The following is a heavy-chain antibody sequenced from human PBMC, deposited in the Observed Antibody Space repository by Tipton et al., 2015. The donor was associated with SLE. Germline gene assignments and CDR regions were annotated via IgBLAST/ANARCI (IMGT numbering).Heavy chain of an antibody. CDR3: ARDHRLQGVVRFDP. CDR1: GFTVSNNY. Sequence: SLRLSCVASGFTVSNNYMSWVRQAPGKGLEWVSLIFGGDDTYYADSVRGRFSISRDNSKNTVFLQMNTLRAEDTGVYYCARDHRLQGVVRFDPWGQGTLVTVSS. CDR2: IFGGDDT. V-gene: IGHV3-66*01. J-gene: IGHJ5*02. D-gene: IGHD3-10*01.